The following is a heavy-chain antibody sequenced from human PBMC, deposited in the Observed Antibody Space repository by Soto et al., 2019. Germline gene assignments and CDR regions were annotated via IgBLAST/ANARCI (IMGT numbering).Heavy chain of an antibody. CDR2: ILSIGTT. Sequence: EVQLLESGGGLVQPGGSLRLSCAASGFTFSNYNMNWVRQAPGEGLEWVSTILSIGTTYYADSVKGRFTISRDNSKNTLYLQMDSLRAEDTAVYFCAKKLATTGGNFFHPWGQGALVTVSS. V-gene: IGHV3-23*01. CDR3: AKKLATTGGNFFHP. J-gene: IGHJ5*02. CDR1: GFTFSNYN. D-gene: IGHD1-1*01.